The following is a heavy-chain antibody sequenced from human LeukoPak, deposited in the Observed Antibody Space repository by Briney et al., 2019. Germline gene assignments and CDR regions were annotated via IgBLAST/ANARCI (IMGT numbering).Heavy chain of an antibody. D-gene: IGHD3-16*01. Sequence: GGSLRLSCVASEFTFNNYAMNWVRQAPGKGLEWVSSISSSSSYIYYADSVKGRFTISRDNAKNSLYLQMNSLRAEDTAVYYCARESGTAQTYTYYFDYWGQGTLVTVSS. CDR3: ARESGTAQTYTYYFDY. V-gene: IGHV3-21*01. CDR1: EFTFNNYA. CDR2: ISSSSSYI. J-gene: IGHJ4*02.